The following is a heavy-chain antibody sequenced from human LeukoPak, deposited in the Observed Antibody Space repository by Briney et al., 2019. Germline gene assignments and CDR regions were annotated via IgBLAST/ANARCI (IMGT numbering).Heavy chain of an antibody. CDR3: ARSYRGPGTGDY. V-gene: IGHV1-69*06. CDR1: GGTFSSYA. J-gene: IGHJ4*02. D-gene: IGHD6-13*01. Sequence: SVKVSCKASGGTFSSYAISWVRQAPGQGLEWMGGIIPIFGTANYAQKFQGRVTITADKPTSTAYMELSSLRSEDTAVYYCARSYRGPGTGDYWGQGTLVTVSS. CDR2: IIPIFGTA.